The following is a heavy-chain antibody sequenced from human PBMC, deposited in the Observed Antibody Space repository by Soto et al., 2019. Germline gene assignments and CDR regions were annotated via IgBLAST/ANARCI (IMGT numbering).Heavy chain of an antibody. CDR3: ARGSRGFHYGFDY. Sequence: PGGSLRLSCAASVFTCSNYWMHWVRQGPGKGLVWVSRINSDGSSTTYADSVKGRFTISRDNAKNTLYPQMNSLRAEDRAVYYCARGSRGFHYGFDYWGQGILVTVSS. D-gene: IGHD5-18*01. V-gene: IGHV3-74*01. CDR2: INSDGSST. J-gene: IGHJ4*02. CDR1: VFTCSNYW.